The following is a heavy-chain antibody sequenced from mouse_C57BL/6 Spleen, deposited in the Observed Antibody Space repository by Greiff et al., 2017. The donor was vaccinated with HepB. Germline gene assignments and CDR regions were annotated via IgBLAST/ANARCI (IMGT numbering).Heavy chain of an antibody. J-gene: IGHJ1*03. CDR2: IRLKSDNYAT. D-gene: IGHD1-1*01. CDR1: GFTFSNYW. V-gene: IGHV6-3*01. CDR3: TGPYYGSSSHWYFDV. Sequence: EVKLEESGGGLVQPGGSMKLSCVASGFTFSNYWMNWVRQSPEKGLEWVAQIRLKSDNYATHYAESVKGRFTISRDDSKSSVYLQMNNLRAEDTGIYYCTGPYYGSSSHWYFDVWGTGTTVTVSS.